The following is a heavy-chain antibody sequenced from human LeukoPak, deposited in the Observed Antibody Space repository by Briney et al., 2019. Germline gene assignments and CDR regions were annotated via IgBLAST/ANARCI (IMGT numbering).Heavy chain of an antibody. V-gene: IGHV1-8*03. Sequence: ASVKVSCKASGYTFTSYDINWVRQATGQGLEWMGWMNPNSGNTGYAQKFQGRDTITRNTSISTAYMELSSMRSDDTAVYYCARGFYGGNSGLDYWGQGTLVTVSS. D-gene: IGHD4-23*01. J-gene: IGHJ4*02. CDR2: MNPNSGNT. CDR1: GYTFTSYD. CDR3: ARGFYGGNSGLDY.